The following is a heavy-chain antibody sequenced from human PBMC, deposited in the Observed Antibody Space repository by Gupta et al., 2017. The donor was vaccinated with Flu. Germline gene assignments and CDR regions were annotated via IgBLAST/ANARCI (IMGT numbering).Heavy chain of an antibody. D-gene: IGHD3-22*01. CDR2: INQSGST. V-gene: IGHV4-34*01. CDR3: ARGRLKTDYYHSSGYALDY. J-gene: IGHJ4*02. Sequence: IRQPPGKGLEWIGEINQSGSTNYNPSLKSRVTISVDTSKNQFSLKLSSVTAADTAVYYCARGRLKTDYYHSSGYALDYWGQGVLVTASS.